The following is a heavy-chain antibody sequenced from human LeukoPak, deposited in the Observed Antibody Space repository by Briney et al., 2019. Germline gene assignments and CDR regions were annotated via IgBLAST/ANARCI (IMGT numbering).Heavy chain of an antibody. J-gene: IGHJ4*02. V-gene: IGHV3-48*04. D-gene: IGHD3-10*01. Sequence: GGSLRLSCAASGFTFSSYAMSWVRQAPGKGLEWVSCISSSPTTKYYVDSVKGRFTISRDNAKNSLYLQMNSLRAEDTAVYYCARGEGFGESIDYWGQGTLVTVSS. CDR3: ARGEGFGESIDY. CDR2: ISSSPTTK. CDR1: GFTFSSYA.